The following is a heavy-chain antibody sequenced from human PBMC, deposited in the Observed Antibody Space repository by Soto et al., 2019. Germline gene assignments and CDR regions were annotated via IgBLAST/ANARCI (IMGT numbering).Heavy chain of an antibody. CDR1: GGAFSGYY. D-gene: IGHD5-18*01. J-gene: IGHJ4*02. Sequence: SETLSLTCAVYGGAFSGYYWSWIRQPPGKGLEWIGEINHSGSTNYNPSLKSRVTISVDTSKNQFSLKLSSVTAADTAVYYCAIRGYSYGNTFFYWGQGTLVTVSS. V-gene: IGHV4-34*01. CDR3: AIRGYSYGNTFFY. CDR2: INHSGST.